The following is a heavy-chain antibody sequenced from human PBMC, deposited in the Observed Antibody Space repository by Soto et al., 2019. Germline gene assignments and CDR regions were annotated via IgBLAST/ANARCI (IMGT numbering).Heavy chain of an antibody. J-gene: IGHJ6*02. Sequence: GASVKVSCKASGYTFTSYYMHWVRQAPGQGLEWMGIINPSGGSTSYAQKFQGRVTMTRDTSTSTVYMELSSLRSEDTAVYYCARDRMAMATTYYYYYYGMDVWGPGTTVTVSS. CDR1: GYTFTSYY. CDR3: ARDRMAMATTYYYYYYGMDV. D-gene: IGHD1-1*01. CDR2: INPSGGST. V-gene: IGHV1-46*01.